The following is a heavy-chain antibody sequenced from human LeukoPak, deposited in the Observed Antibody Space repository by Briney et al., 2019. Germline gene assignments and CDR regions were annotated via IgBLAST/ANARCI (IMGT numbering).Heavy chain of an antibody. V-gene: IGHV1-46*02. CDR3: ARDTGLGGIDY. J-gene: IGHJ4*02. Sequence: ASVKVSCKASGYTFNSYYMHWVRQAPGQGLEWMGIINPSGGSTSYAQKFQGRVTMTRDTSTSTVYMELSSLRSEDTAVYYCARDTGLGGIDYWGQGTLVTVSS. D-gene: IGHD1-26*01. CDR2: INPSGGST. CDR1: GYTFNSYY.